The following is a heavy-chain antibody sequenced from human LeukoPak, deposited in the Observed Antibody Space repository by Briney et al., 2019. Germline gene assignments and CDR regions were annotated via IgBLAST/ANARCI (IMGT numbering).Heavy chain of an antibody. CDR2: IKSDGSST. J-gene: IGHJ6*03. D-gene: IGHD2-21*01. CDR1: GFTFSSYW. V-gene: IGHV3-74*01. CDR3: AKDHLVKTFYYYYYMDV. Sequence: GGSLRLSCAASGFTFSSYWMHWVRQAPGKGLVWVSRIKSDGSSTSYAEFVKGRFTISRDNAKNTLYLQMNSLRAEDTAVYYCAKDHLVKTFYYYYYMDVWGKGTTVTISS.